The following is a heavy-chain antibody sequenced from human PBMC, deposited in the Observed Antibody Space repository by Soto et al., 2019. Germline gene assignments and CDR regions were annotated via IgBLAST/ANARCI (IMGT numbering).Heavy chain of an antibody. V-gene: IGHV3-49*03. J-gene: IGHJ6*02. CDR1: GFTFGDYA. CDR2: IRSKAYGGTT. Sequence: PGGSLRLSCTASGFTFGDYAMSWFRQAPGKGLEWVGFIRSKAYGGTTECAASVKGRFTISRDDSKSIAYLQMNSLETEDTAVYYCTRDHSSGYYGLYYYYGMDVWGQGTTVTVPS. CDR3: TRDHSSGYYGLYYYYGMDV. D-gene: IGHD3-22*01.